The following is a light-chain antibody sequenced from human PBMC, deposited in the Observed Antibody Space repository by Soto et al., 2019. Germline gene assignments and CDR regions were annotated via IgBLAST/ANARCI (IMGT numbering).Light chain of an antibody. Sequence: QSVLTQPPSASGTPGQRVTISCSGSSSNIGRNTVNWYQQLPGTAPKHLIYSNNQRPSGVPDRFSGSKSGSSASLAISGLQSEDEDDYYCAAWYYGLNGPHVVFGGGTKLTVL. CDR1: SSNIGRNT. CDR3: AAWYYGLNGPHVV. J-gene: IGLJ2*01. V-gene: IGLV1-44*01. CDR2: SNN.